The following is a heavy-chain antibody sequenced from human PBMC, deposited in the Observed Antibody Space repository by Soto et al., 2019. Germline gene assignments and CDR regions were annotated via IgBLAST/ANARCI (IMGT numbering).Heavy chain of an antibody. CDR3: AREKGYISGPKNFDY. D-gene: IGHD5-12*01. CDR2: IYDSGSS. V-gene: IGHV4-30-4*01. Sequence: KSSETLSLTCTVSGASISSGDYFWSWICQSPGKGLEWIGYIYDSGSSYYNPSLKSRVTMSVDTSKNQFSLKLRSVTAADTAVYYCAREKGYISGPKNFDYWGQGTLVTVSS. CDR1: GASISSGDYF. J-gene: IGHJ4*02.